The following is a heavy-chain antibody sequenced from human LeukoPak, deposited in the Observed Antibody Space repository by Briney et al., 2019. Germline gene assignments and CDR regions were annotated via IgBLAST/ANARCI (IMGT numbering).Heavy chain of an antibody. CDR2: ISRYTGNT. CDR1: GYTFINYG. CDR3: ARVSVTLFGAVIILNAFDV. D-gene: IGHD3-3*01. J-gene: IGHJ3*01. V-gene: IGHV1-18*01. Sequence: ASVKVSCKASGYTFINYGISWVRQAPGQGLEWMGWISRYTGNTNYALQLQGRVTTTTDTSTSTAYMELRSLRSDDTAVYYCARVSVTLFGAVIILNAFDVWGQGTMVTVSS.